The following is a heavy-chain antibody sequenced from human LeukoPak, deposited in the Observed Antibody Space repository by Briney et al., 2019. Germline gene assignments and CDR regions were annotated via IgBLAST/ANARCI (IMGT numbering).Heavy chain of an antibody. CDR3: ARRGYCSGGSCYPIDY. D-gene: IGHD2-15*01. CDR2: ISYDGSNK. V-gene: IGHV3-30-3*01. J-gene: IGHJ4*02. Sequence: PGGSLRLSCAASGFTFSSYAMHWVRQAPGKGLEWVAVISYDGSNKYYADSVKGRFTISRDNSKNTLYLQMNSLRAEDTAVYYCARRGYCSGGSCYPIDYWGQGTLVTVSS. CDR1: GFTFSSYA.